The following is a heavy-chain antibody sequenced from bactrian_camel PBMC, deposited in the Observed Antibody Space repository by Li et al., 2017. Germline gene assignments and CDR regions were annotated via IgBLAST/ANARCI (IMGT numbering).Heavy chain of an antibody. J-gene: IGHJ4*01. Sequence: VQLVESGGGLVQPGGSLRLSCAASRFTFDKHAMSWVRQAPGKGLEWVGTINNGSTYNTNSVKGRFTISRDNAKNTLFLQLNSLKTEDMAMYYCVTEAFDYWGQGTQVTVS. CDR1: RFTFDKHA. D-gene: IGHD8*01. CDR2: INNGST. CDR3: VTEAFDY. V-gene: IGHV3S31*01.